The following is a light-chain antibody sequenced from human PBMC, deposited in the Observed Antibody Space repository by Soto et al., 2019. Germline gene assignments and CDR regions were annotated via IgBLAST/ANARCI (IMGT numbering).Light chain of an antibody. CDR3: QQRSNWIT. J-gene: IGKJ5*01. CDR1: QTVRNNY. Sequence: EIVLTQSPGNLSLSPGXRAXLSCXANQTVRNNYLAWYQQKPGQAPRLLIYDASNRATGIPARFSGSGSGTDFTLTISSLEPEDFAVYYCQQRSNWITFGQGTRLEIK. V-gene: IGKV3-11*01. CDR2: DAS.